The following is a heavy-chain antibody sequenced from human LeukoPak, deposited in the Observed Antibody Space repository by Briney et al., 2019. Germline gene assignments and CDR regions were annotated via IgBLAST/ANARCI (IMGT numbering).Heavy chain of an antibody. V-gene: IGHV1-3*03. Sequence: ASVKVSCKASGYTFTSYAMHWVRQAPGQRLEWMGWINAGNGNTKYSQEFQGRVTITRDTSASTAYMELSSLRSEDMAVYYCARVRWQWGTCDYWGQGTLVTVSS. CDR2: INAGNGNT. CDR3: ARVRWQWGTCDY. J-gene: IGHJ4*02. D-gene: IGHD6-19*01. CDR1: GYTFTSYA.